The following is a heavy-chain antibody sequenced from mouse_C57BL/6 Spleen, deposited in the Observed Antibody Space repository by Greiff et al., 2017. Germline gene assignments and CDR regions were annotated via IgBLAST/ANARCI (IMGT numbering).Heavy chain of an antibody. D-gene: IGHD2-1*01. J-gene: IGHJ4*01. CDR3: ARKGNYDAMDY. CDR1: GYTFTSYW. V-gene: IGHV1-59*01. Sequence: VQLQQPGAELVRPGTSVKLSCKASGYTFTSYWMHWVKQRPGQGLEWIGVIDPSDSYTNYNQKFKGKATLTVDTSSSTAYLQLSSLTSADSAVYYCARKGNYDAMDYWGQGTSVTVSS. CDR2: IDPSDSYT.